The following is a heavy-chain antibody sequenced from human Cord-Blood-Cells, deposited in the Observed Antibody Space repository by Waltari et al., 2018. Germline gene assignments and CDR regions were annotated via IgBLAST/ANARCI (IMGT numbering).Heavy chain of an antibody. J-gene: IGHJ2*01. CDR3: ARGGPGWGYYWYFDL. CDR1: GGSFSGYY. V-gene: IGHV4-34*01. D-gene: IGHD7-27*01. Sequence: QVQLQQWGAGLLKPSETLSLTCAVYGGSFSGYYWSWIRQPPGKGLEWIGEINHSGSTNYNPSRKSRVTISVDTSKNQFSLKLSSVTAADTAVYYCARGGPGWGYYWYFDLWGRGTLVTVSS. CDR2: INHSGST.